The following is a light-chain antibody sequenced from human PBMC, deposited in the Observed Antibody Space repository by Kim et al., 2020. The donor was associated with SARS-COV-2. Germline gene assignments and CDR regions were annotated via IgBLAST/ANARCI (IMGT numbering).Light chain of an antibody. CDR1: QSISGS. V-gene: IGKV3-20*01. CDR2: GAT. J-gene: IGKJ2*01. Sequence: SLAQGDRAPPACRANQSISGSLSWDQQKSGQAPRVLIYGATYRATGIPDRFSGSGSGTDFTLTVSRLEPEDFAVYYCHQYGTSPYTFGQGTKLEI. CDR3: HQYGTSPYT.